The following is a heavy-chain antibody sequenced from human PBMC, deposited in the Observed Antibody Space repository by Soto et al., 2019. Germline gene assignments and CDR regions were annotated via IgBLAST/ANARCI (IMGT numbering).Heavy chain of an antibody. V-gene: IGHV3-43*01. D-gene: IGHD3-3*01. Sequence: PGGSLRLSCAASGFRFHDYNIHWVRQAPGKGLEWVSLITWNGGNTYYADSVKGRFTISRDGTTESVSLQMTSLKREDTGLYYCARETLSFGSALDVWGQGTMVTVSS. CDR1: GFRFHDYN. CDR3: ARETLSFGSALDV. J-gene: IGHJ6*02. CDR2: ITWNGGNT.